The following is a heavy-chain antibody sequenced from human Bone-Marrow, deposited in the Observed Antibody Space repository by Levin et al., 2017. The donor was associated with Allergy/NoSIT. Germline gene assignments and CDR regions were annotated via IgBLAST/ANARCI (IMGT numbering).Heavy chain of an antibody. V-gene: IGHV3-11*01. Sequence: LSLTCAASGFNFGDYYMSWIRQSPGKGLEWVSYISSSGHYIYYSDSVEGRFTISRDNAKNSLYLEMNSLRPEDTAVYYCARENGITILGVIPGSMDVWGQGTTVTVSS. CDR3: ARENGITILGVIPGSMDV. CDR2: ISSSGHYI. D-gene: IGHD3-3*01. J-gene: IGHJ6*02. CDR1: GFNFGDYY.